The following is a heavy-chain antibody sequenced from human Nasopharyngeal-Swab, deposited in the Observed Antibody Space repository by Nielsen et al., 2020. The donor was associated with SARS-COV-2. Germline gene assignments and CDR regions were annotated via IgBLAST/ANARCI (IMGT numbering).Heavy chain of an antibody. CDR1: GFTFSSYA. CDR2: ISGSSGST. D-gene: IGHD5-24*01. Sequence: GESLKISCAASGFTFSSYAMSWVRQAPGKGLEWVSGISGSSGSTTYADSVKGRFTISRDNAKNTLYLQMNSLRAEDTAVYYCARDVDMAATYSDYWGQGTLVTVSS. V-gene: IGHV3-23*01. CDR3: ARDVDMAATYSDY. J-gene: IGHJ4*02.